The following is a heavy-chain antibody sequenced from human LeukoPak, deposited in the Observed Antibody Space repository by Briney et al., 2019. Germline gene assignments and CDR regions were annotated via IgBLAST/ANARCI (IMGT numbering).Heavy chain of an antibody. J-gene: IGHJ3*02. CDR1: GGSISSSSYY. CDR2: GGIYYGEST. CDR3: AKSNGYGLIDI. D-gene: IGHD3-22*01. V-gene: IGHV4-39*07. Sequence: SETLSVTCTVSGGSISSSSYYWGWIRQPPGKGLEWIGSGGIYYGESTYYNPSLKSRVTISLDTSRNQFSLKLNSVTAADTAVYYCAKSNGYGLIDIWGQGTMVTVSS.